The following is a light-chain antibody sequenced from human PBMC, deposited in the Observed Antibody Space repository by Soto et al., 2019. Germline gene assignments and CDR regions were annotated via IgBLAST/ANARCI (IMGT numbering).Light chain of an antibody. Sequence: EIVLTQSPDTLSLSPGERATLSCRASQSVDNYLAWYQQRPGQAPRLLIYDASNRASGIPARFSGSGSGTDFTLTISSLEPEDFAVYYCQQYGSSLLYTFGQGTKLEIK. CDR2: DAS. V-gene: IGKV3-11*01. CDR3: QQYGSSLLYT. J-gene: IGKJ2*01. CDR1: QSVDNY.